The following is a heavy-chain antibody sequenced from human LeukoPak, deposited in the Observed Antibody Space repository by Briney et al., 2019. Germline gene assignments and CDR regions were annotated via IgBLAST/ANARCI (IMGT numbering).Heavy chain of an antibody. V-gene: IGHV4-34*01. D-gene: IGHD3-16*01. CDR3: ARDAGTSGEVKFDP. Sequence: SETLSLTCAVYGGSFSGYYWNWIRQPPGKGLEWVGEIHHSGSTNYNPSLKSRVTISLDTSKNQFSLKLSSVTAADTAVYYCARDAGTSGEVKFDPWGQGALVTVSS. J-gene: IGHJ5*02. CDR1: GGSFSGYY. CDR2: IHHSGST.